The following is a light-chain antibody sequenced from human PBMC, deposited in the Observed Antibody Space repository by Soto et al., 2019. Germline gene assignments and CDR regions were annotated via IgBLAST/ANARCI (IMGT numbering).Light chain of an antibody. CDR1: SSVVGGYNY. V-gene: IGLV2-14*01. CDR3: SSYTSSSTQV. Sequence: QSALTQPASVSGSPGQSITISCTGTSSVVGGYNYVSWYQQHPGKAPKLMVYDASNRPSGVSNRFSGSKSGNTASLTISGLQAEDEADYYCSSYTSSSTQVFGTGTKVTVL. CDR2: DAS. J-gene: IGLJ1*01.